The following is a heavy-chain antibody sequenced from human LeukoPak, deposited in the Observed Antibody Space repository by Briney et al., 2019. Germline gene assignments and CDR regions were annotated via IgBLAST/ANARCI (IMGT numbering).Heavy chain of an antibody. D-gene: IGHD1-26*01. Sequence: GGSLRLSCAASGFTFSSYGMHWVRQAPGKGLEWVAVMSYDGSNKYYADSVKGRFTISRDNSKNTLYLQMNSLRAEDTAVYYCAKAKHSGSYYAAYYFDYWGQGTLVTVSS. J-gene: IGHJ4*02. V-gene: IGHV3-30*18. CDR1: GFTFSSYG. CDR2: MSYDGSNK. CDR3: AKAKHSGSYYAAYYFDY.